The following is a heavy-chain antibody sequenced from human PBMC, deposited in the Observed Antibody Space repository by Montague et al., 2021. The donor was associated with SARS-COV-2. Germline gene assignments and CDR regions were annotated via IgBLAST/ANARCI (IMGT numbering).Heavy chain of an antibody. CDR3: AREEDREAAPDDDELGH. CDR1: GFTFTNFA. Sequence: SLRLSCAASGFTFTNFAMHWVRRAPGKGLEWVALISFDGSNIYYVDSVKGRFTISRDNSKNTLYLQMSSLRVEDTAVYYCAREEDREAAPDDDELGHWGQGTLVTVSS. D-gene: IGHD6-13*01. J-gene: IGHJ4*02. CDR2: ISFDGSNI. V-gene: IGHV3-30*14.